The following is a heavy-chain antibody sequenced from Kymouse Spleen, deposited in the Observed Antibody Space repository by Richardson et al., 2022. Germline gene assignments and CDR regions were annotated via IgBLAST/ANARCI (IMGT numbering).Heavy chain of an antibody. J-gene: IGHJ4*02. CDR1: GFTFSNAW. CDR2: IKSKTDGGTT. V-gene: IGHV3-15*01. CDR3: TTERWNYDYFDY. D-gene: IGHD1-7*01. Sequence: EVQLVESGGGLVKPGGSLRLSCAASGFTFSNAWMSWVRQAPGKGLEWVGRIKSKTDGGTTDYAAPVKGRFTISRDDSKNTLYLQMNSLKTEDTAVYYCTTERWNYDYFDYWGQGTLVTVSS.